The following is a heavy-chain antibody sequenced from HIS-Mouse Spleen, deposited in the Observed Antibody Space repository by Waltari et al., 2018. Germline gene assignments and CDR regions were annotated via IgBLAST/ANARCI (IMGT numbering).Heavy chain of an antibody. CDR1: GGSISSSSYY. CDR3: AREIPYSSSWYDWYFDL. J-gene: IGHJ2*01. Sequence: QLQLQESGPGLVKPSETLSLTCTVSGGSISSSSYYWGCIRQPPGKGLEWIGSIYYSGSTYYNPSLKSRVTMSVDTSKNQFSLKLSSVTAADTAVYYCAREIPYSSSWYDWYFDLWGRGTLVTVSS. V-gene: IGHV4-39*07. CDR2: IYYSGST. D-gene: IGHD6-13*01.